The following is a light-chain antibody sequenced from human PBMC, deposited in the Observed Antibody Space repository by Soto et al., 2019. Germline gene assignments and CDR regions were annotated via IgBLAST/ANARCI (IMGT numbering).Light chain of an antibody. CDR2: DAS. CDR1: QSVSSY. V-gene: IGKV3-11*01. Sequence: EIVLTQSPATLSLSPGERATLSCRASQSVSSYLAWYQQKPGQAPRLLIYDASNRATAIPARFSGSGSGTDFTLTISSLEPEDFAVYYCQQRSNWPLTFGGGTKVHIK. CDR3: QQRSNWPLT. J-gene: IGKJ4*01.